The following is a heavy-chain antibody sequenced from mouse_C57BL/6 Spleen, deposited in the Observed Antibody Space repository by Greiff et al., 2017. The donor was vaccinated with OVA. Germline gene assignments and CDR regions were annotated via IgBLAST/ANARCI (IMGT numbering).Heavy chain of an antibody. Sequence: QVQLKQSGAELVKPGASVKISCKASGYAFSSYWMNWVKQRPGKGLEWIGQIYPGDGDTNYNGKFKGKATLTADKSSSTAYMQLSSLTSEDSAVYFCARATTVVARRNYYAMDYWGQGTSVTVSS. CDR2: IYPGDGDT. J-gene: IGHJ4*01. CDR3: ARATTVVARRNYYAMDY. CDR1: GYAFSSYW. V-gene: IGHV1-80*01. D-gene: IGHD1-1*01.